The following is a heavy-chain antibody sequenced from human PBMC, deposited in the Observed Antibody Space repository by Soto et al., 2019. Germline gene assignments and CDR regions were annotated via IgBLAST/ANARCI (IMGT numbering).Heavy chain of an antibody. J-gene: IGHJ4*02. CDR2: IIPIFGTA. V-gene: IGHV1-69*13. D-gene: IGHD6-13*01. CDR3: ARGYSSSWYEFDY. CDR1: GGTFSSYA. Sequence: SVKVSCKASGGTFSSYAISWVRQAPGQGLEWIGGIIPIFGTANYAQKFQGRVTITADESTSTAYMELSSLRSEDTAVYYCARGYSSSWYEFDYWGQGTLVTVSS.